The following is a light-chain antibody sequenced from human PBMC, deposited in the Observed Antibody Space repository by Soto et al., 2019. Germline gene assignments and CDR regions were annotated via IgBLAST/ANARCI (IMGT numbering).Light chain of an antibody. V-gene: IGLV2-14*01. Sequence: QSALTRSASVSGSPGQSITISCTGTSSDVGGYNYVSWYQQHPGKAPKLMIYDVRNRPSGVSNRFSGSKSVNTASLTISGLKAEDEADYYCSSYTTFSTYVFGTGTKLTVL. CDR3: SSYTTFSTYV. J-gene: IGLJ1*01. CDR1: SSDVGGYNY. CDR2: DVR.